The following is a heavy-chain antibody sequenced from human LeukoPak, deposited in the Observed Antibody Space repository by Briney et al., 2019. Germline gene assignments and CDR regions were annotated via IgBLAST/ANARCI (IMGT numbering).Heavy chain of an antibody. D-gene: IGHD3-10*01. V-gene: IGHV5-51*01. CDR1: GYSFTSYW. CDR2: IYPGDSDT. Sequence: GESLQISFKGSGYSFTSYWIGWVRPMPGKGLEWMGIIYPGDSDTRYSPSFQGQVTISADKSISTAYLQWSSLKASDTAMYYCAIPSTMVRGVTNYYGMDVWGQGTTVTVSS. CDR3: AIPSTMVRGVTNYYGMDV. J-gene: IGHJ6*02.